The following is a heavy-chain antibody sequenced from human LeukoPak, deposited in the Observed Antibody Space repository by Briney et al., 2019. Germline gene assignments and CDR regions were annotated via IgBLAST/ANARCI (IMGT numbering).Heavy chain of an antibody. J-gene: IGHJ4*02. Sequence: GGSLRLSCAASGFTFSSYIMNWVRQAPGKGLEWVSSISSSSSYIYYADSVKGRFTISRDNAKNSLYLQMNSLRAEDTAVYYCARAGGYYDSSGYYTPYYFDYWGQGTLVTVSS. V-gene: IGHV3-21*01. CDR3: ARAGGYYDSSGYYTPYYFDY. CDR2: ISSSSSYI. CDR1: GFTFSSYI. D-gene: IGHD3-22*01.